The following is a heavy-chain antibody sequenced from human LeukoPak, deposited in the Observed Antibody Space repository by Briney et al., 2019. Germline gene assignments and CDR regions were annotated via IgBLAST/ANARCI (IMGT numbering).Heavy chain of an antibody. CDR1: GGSISSYY. D-gene: IGHD3-10*01. CDR2: IYYSGST. CDR3: ARAVRQSRYYGSGSYVDY. J-gene: IGHJ4*02. Sequence: PSETLSLTCTVSGGSISSYYWSWIRQPPGKGLEWIGYIYYSGSTNYNPSLKSRVTISVDTSKNQFSLKLSSVTAADTAVYYCARAVRQSRYYGSGSYVDYWGQGTLVTVSS. V-gene: IGHV4-59*01.